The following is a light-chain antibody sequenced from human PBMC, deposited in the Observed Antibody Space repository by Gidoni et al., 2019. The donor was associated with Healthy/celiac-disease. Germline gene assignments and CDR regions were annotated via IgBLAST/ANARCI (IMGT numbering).Light chain of an antibody. CDR2: GAS. CDR1: QSVSSK. CDR3: QQYNNWSST. J-gene: IGKJ2*01. V-gene: IGKV3-15*01. Sequence: ELVMTQSSATLSVSPGERATLSCRASQSVSSKLAWYQQKPGQAPRLLIYGASTRATGIPARFSGSGSGTEFTLTISSLQYEDFAVYYCQQYNNWSSTFXQXTKLEIK.